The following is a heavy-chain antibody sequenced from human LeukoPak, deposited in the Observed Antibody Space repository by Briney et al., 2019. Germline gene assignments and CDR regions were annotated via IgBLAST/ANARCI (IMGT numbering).Heavy chain of an antibody. J-gene: IGHJ3*02. CDR3: ARGAAGGYCTSINCGHAFDI. V-gene: IGHV3-21*01. CDR1: GVTFSRYS. CDR2: ISSSSSYI. Sequence: GESLRLSCAGSGVTFSRYSMNWFRQAPGKGLERVSSISSSSSYIFYADSVKGRFTISRDNAKNSLFLQMNSLRAEDTAVYYCARGAAGGYCTSINCGHAFDIWGQGTMVTVSS. D-gene: IGHD2-2*01.